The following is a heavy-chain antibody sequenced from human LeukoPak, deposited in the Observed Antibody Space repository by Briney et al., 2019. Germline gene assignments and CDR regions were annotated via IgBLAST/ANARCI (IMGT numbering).Heavy chain of an antibody. CDR1: GGSISSYY. D-gene: IGHD5-18*01. CDR3: ARGRTWIQLWLAYFDY. V-gene: IGHV4-4*07. Sequence: SETLSLTCTVSGGSISSYYWSWIRQPAGKGLEWIGRIYTSGSTNYNPSLKSRVTMSVDTSKNQFSLKLSSVTAADTAVYYCARGRTWIQLWLAYFDYWGQGTLVTVSS. J-gene: IGHJ4*02. CDR2: IYTSGST.